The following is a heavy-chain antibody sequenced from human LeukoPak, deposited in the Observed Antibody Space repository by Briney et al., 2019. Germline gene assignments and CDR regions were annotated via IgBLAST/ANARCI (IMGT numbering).Heavy chain of an antibody. CDR3: ARDSTGAFDI. D-gene: IGHD1-14*01. V-gene: IGHV3-7*01. Sequence: PGGSLRLSCTASGFTFTNYWMSWVRQAPGKGLEWVANMKKDGSETSHVDSVKGRFTISRDNAKNSLYLQMNSLRAEDTAVYYCARDSTGAFDIWGQGTMVTVSS. J-gene: IGHJ3*02. CDR1: GFTFTNYW. CDR2: MKKDGSET.